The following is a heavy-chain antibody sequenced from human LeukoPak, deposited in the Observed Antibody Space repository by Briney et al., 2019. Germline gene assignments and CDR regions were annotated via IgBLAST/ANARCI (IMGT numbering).Heavy chain of an antibody. CDR3: TTDDPRWYAY. Sequence: KPGGSLRLSCAASGFTFSNAWLSWVRQAPGKGLEWVGRIKSKTDGGTTDYAAPVKGRFTISRDDSKTTLYLQMNSLKTEDTALYYCTTDDPRWYAYWGQGTLVTVSS. CDR2: IKSKTDGGTT. V-gene: IGHV3-15*01. CDR1: GFTFSNAW. J-gene: IGHJ4*02. D-gene: IGHD6-13*01.